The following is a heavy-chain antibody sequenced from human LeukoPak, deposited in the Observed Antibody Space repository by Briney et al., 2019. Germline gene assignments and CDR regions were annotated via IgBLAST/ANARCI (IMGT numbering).Heavy chain of an antibody. CDR2: IGDDGSNK. Sequence: GGSLRLSCAASGFTFSSYGMHWVRQAPGKGLEWVAFIGDDGSNKYYADSVRGRFTISRDNSKNTLYLQMNSLRAEDTAVYFCAKGSKAVLFTRDHYMDVWGKGTTVTISS. D-gene: IGHD6-19*01. CDR3: AKGSKAVLFTRDHYMDV. J-gene: IGHJ6*03. CDR1: GFTFSSYG. V-gene: IGHV3-30*02.